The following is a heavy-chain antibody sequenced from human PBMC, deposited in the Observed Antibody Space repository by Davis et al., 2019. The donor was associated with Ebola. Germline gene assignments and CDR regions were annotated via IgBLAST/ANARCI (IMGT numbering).Heavy chain of an antibody. CDR1: AGSISSYY. CDR2: IHYRGST. J-gene: IGHJ3*01. Sequence: MPSETLSLTCTVSAGSISSYYWSWIRQPPGKGLEWIGFIHYRGSTNYSPPFKSRVTLSVDTSRNQFSLKLTSVTAADTAVYYGAGYDDGDYGAFDFWGQGTLVTVSS. D-gene: IGHD4-17*01. CDR3: AGYDDGDYGAFDF. V-gene: IGHV4-59*03.